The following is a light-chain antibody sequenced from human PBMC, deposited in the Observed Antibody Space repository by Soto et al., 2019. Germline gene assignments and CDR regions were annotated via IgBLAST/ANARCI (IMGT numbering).Light chain of an antibody. V-gene: IGKV1-12*02. CDR3: QQAKSFPWT. Sequence: DIQMTQSPSSLSASVGDRVTITCRASQGIDNWLAWYQQKPGKAPTLLIYAASSLQRGVPSRFSGSGSGTEFTLTINSLQPEDFASYFCQQAKSFPWTFGHGTRVEIK. CDR1: QGIDNW. CDR2: AAS. J-gene: IGKJ1*01.